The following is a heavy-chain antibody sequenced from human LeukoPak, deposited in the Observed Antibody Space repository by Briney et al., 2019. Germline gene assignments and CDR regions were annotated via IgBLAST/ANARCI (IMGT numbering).Heavy chain of an antibody. J-gene: IGHJ4*02. CDR1: GYTLTIYG. CDR2: ISGYNGNT. D-gene: IGHD3-10*01. Sequence: ASVKVSCKASGYTLTIYGIAWVRQAPGQGLEWMGWISGYNGNTNYAQKLQGRVTMTTDTPTSTAYMELRSLRSDDTAVYYCARVGFGEYYFDYWGQGTLVTVSS. CDR3: ARVGFGEYYFDY. V-gene: IGHV1-18*01.